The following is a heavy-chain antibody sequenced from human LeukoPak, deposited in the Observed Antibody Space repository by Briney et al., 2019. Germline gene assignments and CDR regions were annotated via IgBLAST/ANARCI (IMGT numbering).Heavy chain of an antibody. V-gene: IGHV1-2*02. CDR1: GYTFTSCY. J-gene: IGHJ5*02. Sequence: ASVKVSCKASGYTFTSCYMHWVRQAPGQGLEWMGIINPNSGGTNYAQKFQGRVTMTRDTSISTAYMELSRLRSDDTAVYYCARAHYDILTGYYNQLASYNWFDPWGQGTLVTVSS. D-gene: IGHD3-9*01. CDR2: INPNSGGT. CDR3: ARAHYDILTGYYNQLASYNWFDP.